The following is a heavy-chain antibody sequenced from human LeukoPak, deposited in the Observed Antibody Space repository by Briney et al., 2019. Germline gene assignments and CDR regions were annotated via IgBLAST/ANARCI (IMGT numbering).Heavy chain of an antibody. CDR2: MNPNSGNT. J-gene: IGHJ4*02. V-gene: IGHV1-8*03. Sequence: GASVKVSCKASGYTFTSHDINWVRQATGQGLEWMGWMNPNSGNTGYAQKFQGRVTITADESTSTAYMELSSLRSEDTAVYYCARDKVEYSSSSGLGYWGQGTLVTVSS. CDR1: GYTFTSHD. D-gene: IGHD6-6*01. CDR3: ARDKVEYSSSSGLGY.